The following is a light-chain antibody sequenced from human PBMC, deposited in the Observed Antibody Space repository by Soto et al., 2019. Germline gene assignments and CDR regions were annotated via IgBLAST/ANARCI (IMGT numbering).Light chain of an antibody. CDR1: QGISKY. J-gene: IGKJ1*01. CDR3: QQYNTYPWT. V-gene: IGKV1-16*01. Sequence: DIQMTQSPSSLSASVGDRVIITCRASQGISKYLAWYQQKPGKVPSLLISGASTLESGVPSRFSGSPLSGSASGTAFSLTISSLQPDDFATYYCQQYNTYPWTFGQGTKVEVK. CDR2: GAS.